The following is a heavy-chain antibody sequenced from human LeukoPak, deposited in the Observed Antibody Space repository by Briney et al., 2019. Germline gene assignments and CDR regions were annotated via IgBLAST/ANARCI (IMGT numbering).Heavy chain of an antibody. V-gene: IGHV1-69*13. CDR1: GGTFSSYA. Sequence: GASVKVSCKASGGTFSSYAISWVRQAPGQGLEWMGGLIPIFGTANYAQKFQGRVTITADESTSTAYMELSSLRSEDTAVYYCARGPHYDFWSGYYSAFDYWGQGTLVTVSS. CDR3: ARGPHYDFWSGYYSAFDY. D-gene: IGHD3-3*01. J-gene: IGHJ4*02. CDR2: LIPIFGTA.